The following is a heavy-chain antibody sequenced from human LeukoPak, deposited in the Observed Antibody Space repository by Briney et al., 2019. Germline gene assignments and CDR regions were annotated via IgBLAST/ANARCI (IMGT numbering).Heavy chain of an antibody. D-gene: IGHD3-10*01. CDR2: ITGSVDRT. CDR3: AKVLRGVVVPYFDF. V-gene: IGHV3-23*01. CDR1: GFSFSSYG. J-gene: IGHJ4*02. Sequence: PGGSLRLSCAASGFSFSSYGMGWVPQAPGKGLYWVSAITGSVDRTYYADPVKGRFTVSRDTSKNTLFRQMNSVRAEDTAVYYCAKVLRGVVVPYFDFWGQGTLVTVSS.